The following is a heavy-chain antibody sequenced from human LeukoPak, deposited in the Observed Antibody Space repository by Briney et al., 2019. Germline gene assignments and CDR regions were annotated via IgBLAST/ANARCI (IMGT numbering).Heavy chain of an antibody. D-gene: IGHD3-16*02. CDR3: ARGYVWGSYRYFPYDY. CDR2: IRYDGSYK. Sequence: PGGSLRLSCAASGFTFSSSGMHWVRQAPGKGLEWVTFIRYDGSYKYYADSVKGRFTISRDNSKNTLSLQMNSLRPEDTAVYYCARGYVWGSYRYFPYDYWGQGTLVTVSS. V-gene: IGHV3-30*02. CDR1: GFTFSSSG. J-gene: IGHJ4*02.